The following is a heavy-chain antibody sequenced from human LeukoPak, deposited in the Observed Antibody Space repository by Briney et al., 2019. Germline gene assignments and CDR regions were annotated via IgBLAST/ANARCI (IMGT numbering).Heavy chain of an antibody. J-gene: IGHJ3*02. CDR1: GGSITSYY. Sequence: PSETLSLTCTVSGGSITSYYWSWIRQPPGKGLEWIGYIYYSGSTNYNPSLKSRVTISVDTSKNQFSLKLSSVTAADTAVYYCARGDRTAGIAFDIWGQGTMVTVSS. D-gene: IGHD1-14*01. V-gene: IGHV4-59*01. CDR2: IYYSGST. CDR3: ARGDRTAGIAFDI.